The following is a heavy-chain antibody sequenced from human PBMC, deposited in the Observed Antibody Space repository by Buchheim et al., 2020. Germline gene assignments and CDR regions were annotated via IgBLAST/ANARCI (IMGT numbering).Heavy chain of an antibody. Sequence: QVQLQESGPGLVKPSETLSLTCTVSGGSMSGYYWSWIRQPPGKGLEWIGYIYYSGGTRYNPSLKSRVTMSVDTSKNQFSLKLSSVTAADTALYYCARLTSKVGDYYYYAMDVWGQGTT. CDR2: IYYSGGT. J-gene: IGHJ6*02. D-gene: IGHD3-9*01. V-gene: IGHV4-59*01. CDR1: GGSMSGYY. CDR3: ARLTSKVGDYYYYAMDV.